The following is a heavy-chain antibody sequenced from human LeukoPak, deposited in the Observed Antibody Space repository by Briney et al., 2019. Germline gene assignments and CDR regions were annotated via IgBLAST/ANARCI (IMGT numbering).Heavy chain of an antibody. D-gene: IGHD5-18*01. CDR3: AKGDSYDMTYYFDY. J-gene: IGHJ4*02. CDR2: ISWNSGNI. V-gene: IGHV3-9*03. CDR1: GFTFDGYA. Sequence: PSRSPSLSCAASGFTFDGYAMHWVRQAPGKGLEWVSGISWNSGNIGYADSVKGRFAISRDSAKNSLYLQMNSLRAEDMALYYCAKGDSYDMTYYFDYWGQGTLVTVSS.